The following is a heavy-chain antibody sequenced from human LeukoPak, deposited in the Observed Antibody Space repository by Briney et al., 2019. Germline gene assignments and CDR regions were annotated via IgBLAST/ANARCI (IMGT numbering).Heavy chain of an antibody. CDR1: GFSFRSYV. V-gene: IGHV3-23*01. D-gene: IGHD3-22*01. CDR2: ISDSGAGT. Sequence: PGGSLRLSCAASGFSFRSYVMNWVRQAPGKGPEWVSGISDSGAGTFYADSVKGRFTISRDNSKNTLYLQMNSLRAEDTAVYYCATWNGRYYPEFWGQGTLVTVSS. J-gene: IGHJ4*02. CDR3: ATWNGRYYPEF.